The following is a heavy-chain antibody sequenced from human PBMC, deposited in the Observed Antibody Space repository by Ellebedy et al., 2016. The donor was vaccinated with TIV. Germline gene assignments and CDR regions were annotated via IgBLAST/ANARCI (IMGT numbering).Heavy chain of an antibody. CDR3: ALEGYCSGGSCQYDY. J-gene: IGHJ4*02. CDR2: IYYSGST. Sequence: MPSETLSLTCTVSGGSISSSSYYWGWIRRPPGKGLEWIGSIYYSGSTYYNPSLKSRVTISVDTSKNQFSLKLSSVTAADTAVYYCALEGYCSGGSCQYDYWGQGTLVTVSS. CDR1: GGSISSSSYY. D-gene: IGHD2-15*01. V-gene: IGHV4-39*07.